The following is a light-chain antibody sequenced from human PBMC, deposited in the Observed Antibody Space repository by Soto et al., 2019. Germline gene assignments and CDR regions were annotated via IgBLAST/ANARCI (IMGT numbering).Light chain of an antibody. J-gene: IGKJ4*01. V-gene: IGKV3-15*01. CDR3: QQYYNWPQLT. CDR2: GAY. CDR1: QSVSSS. Sequence: IVVPQSPATLSVSPGETVTLSCRVSQSVSSSLAWYQQKPGQAPMLLISGAYTRATGIPARFSGSGSGTEFTLNISGLQSEDFVVYYCQQYYNWPQLTFGGGTRVEIE.